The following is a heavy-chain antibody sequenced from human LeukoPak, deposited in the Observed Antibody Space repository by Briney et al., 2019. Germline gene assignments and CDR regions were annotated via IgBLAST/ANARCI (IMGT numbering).Heavy chain of an antibody. Sequence: GGSLRLSCAASGFTFSKYGMHWVRQAPGKGLERVAVIWFDGSNRNHADSVKGRFTISRDNSKNTLYLQMNSLRVEDTAVYFCVRDYCSGGSCYENNWFDPWGQGTLVTVSS. CDR3: VRDYCSGGSCYENNWFDP. V-gene: IGHV3-33*01. D-gene: IGHD2-15*01. J-gene: IGHJ5*02. CDR1: GFTFSKYG. CDR2: IWFDGSNR.